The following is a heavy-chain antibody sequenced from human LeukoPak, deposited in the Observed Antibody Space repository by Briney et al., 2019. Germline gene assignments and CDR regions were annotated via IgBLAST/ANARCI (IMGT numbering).Heavy chain of an antibody. CDR1: GDSVASNSTA. V-gene: IGHV6-1*01. Sequence: SQTLSLTCVISGDSVASNSTACNWIRQSPSRGLEWLGRTYYRSKWYNDYAVSVKRRITINPDTSKNQFSLQLNSVTPEDTAVYYCARGGQGDGYSADEAFDFWGQGTMVTVS. CDR3: ARGGQGDGYSADEAFDF. J-gene: IGHJ3*01. CDR2: TYYRSKWYN. D-gene: IGHD5-24*01.